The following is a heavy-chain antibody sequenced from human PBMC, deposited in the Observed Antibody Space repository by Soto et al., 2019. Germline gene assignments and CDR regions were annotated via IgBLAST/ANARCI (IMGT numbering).Heavy chain of an antibody. CDR3: AKDTRYADYVRWFDS. Sequence: EVHLLESGGGLVQPGGSLRLSCTASGFTFSSYAMTWVRQAPGRGLEGVSGITASGGRTYYADSVKGRFTISRDNSKSTLYRQMNSRRAEDTAVYYCAKDTRYADYVRWFDSWGQGTLVTVSS. CDR2: ITASGGRT. V-gene: IGHV3-23*01. J-gene: IGHJ5*01. CDR1: GFTFSSYA. D-gene: IGHD4-17*01.